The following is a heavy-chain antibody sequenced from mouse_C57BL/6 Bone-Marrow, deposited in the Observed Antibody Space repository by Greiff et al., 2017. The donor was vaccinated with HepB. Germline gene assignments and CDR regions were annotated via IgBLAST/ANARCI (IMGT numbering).Heavy chain of an antibody. J-gene: IGHJ2*01. CDR3: ARGGYGLDY. D-gene: IGHD2-2*01. CDR2: IYPSDSET. Sequence: QVQLQQSGAELVRPGSSVKLSCKASGYTFTSYWMDWVKQRPGQGLEWIGNIYPSDSETHYNQKFKDKATLTVDKSSSTAFMQLSSLTSEDSTVYYCARGGYGLDYWGQGPTLTVSS. V-gene: IGHV1-61*01. CDR1: GYTFTSYW.